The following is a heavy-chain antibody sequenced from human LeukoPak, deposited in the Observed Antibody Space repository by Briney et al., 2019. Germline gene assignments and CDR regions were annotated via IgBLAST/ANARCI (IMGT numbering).Heavy chain of an antibody. V-gene: IGHV3-21*01. CDR3: ARDSYSSGWYRDFDY. D-gene: IGHD6-19*01. CDR2: ISSSSSYI. J-gene: IGHJ4*02. CDR1: DGSISSGGYY. Sequence: ETLSLTCTVSDGSISSGGYYWSWIRQPPGKGLEWVSSISSSSSYIYYADSVKGRFTISRDNAKNSLYLQMNSLRAEDTAVYYCARDSYSSGWYRDFDYWDQGTLVTVSS.